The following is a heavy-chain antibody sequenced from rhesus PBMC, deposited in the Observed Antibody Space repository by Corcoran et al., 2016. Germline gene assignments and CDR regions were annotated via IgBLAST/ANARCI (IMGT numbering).Heavy chain of an antibody. D-gene: IGHD2-27*01. CDR1: GFTFSNYW. CDR2: IKNKAEGGTA. Sequence: EVQLVESGGGLVQPGGSLRLSCAASGFTFSNYWMSWVRQVPGKGLEWVGFIKNKAEGGTAAYAESVKGRFTISRDDSKNTLYLQMNSLKTEDTAVYYCTRDVVLDYWGQGVLVTVSS. V-gene: IGHV3S11*01. CDR3: TRDVVLDY. J-gene: IGHJ4*01.